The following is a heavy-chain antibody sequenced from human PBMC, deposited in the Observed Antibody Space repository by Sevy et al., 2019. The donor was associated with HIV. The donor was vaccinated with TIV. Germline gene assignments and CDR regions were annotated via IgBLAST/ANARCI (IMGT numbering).Heavy chain of an antibody. CDR3: AREVTGTTYGFDP. CDR1: GGTFSSHA. V-gene: IGHV1-69*13. CDR2: IIPICGTI. Sequence: ASVKVSCKASGGTFSSHAISWVRQAPGQGLEWMGGIIPICGTINYAQKFQGRVTITADESTSTVYMVLSSLRPDDAAVYYCAREVTGTTYGFDPWGQGTLVTVSS. D-gene: IGHD1-7*01. J-gene: IGHJ5*02.